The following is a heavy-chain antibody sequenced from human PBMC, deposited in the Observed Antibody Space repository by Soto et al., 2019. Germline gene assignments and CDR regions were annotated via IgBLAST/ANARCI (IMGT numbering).Heavy chain of an antibody. CDR1: GFTFSSYG. J-gene: IGHJ5*02. CDR3: AKDRRDYGDSLVNNYFDL. CDR2: TSHDGSNK. V-gene: IGHV3-30*18. D-gene: IGHD4-17*01. Sequence: QEQLVESGGGVVQPGTSLRLSCAASGFTFSSYGMHWVRQAPGKGLEWVAVTSHDGSNKFYADSVKGRFSISRDDSKNTLFLQINSLRTEDTAVYYCAKDRRDYGDSLVNNYFDLWGQGTLVTVSS.